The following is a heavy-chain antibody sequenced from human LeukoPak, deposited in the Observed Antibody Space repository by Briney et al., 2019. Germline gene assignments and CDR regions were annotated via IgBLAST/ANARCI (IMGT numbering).Heavy chain of an antibody. D-gene: IGHD3-22*01. CDR1: GYTFTSYG. J-gene: IGHJ6*03. CDR3: ARDEGVTYYYDSSGYLEPMDV. V-gene: IGHV1-18*01. CDR2: ISAYNGNT. Sequence: GASVKVSCKASGYTFTSYGISWVRQAPGQGLEWMGWISAYNGNTNYAQKLQGRVTMTTDTSTSTAYMELRSLRSDDTAVYYCARDEGVTYYYDSSGYLEPMDVWGKGTTVTISS.